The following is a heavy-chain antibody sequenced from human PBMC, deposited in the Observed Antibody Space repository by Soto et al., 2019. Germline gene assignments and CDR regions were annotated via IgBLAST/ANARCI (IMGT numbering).Heavy chain of an antibody. Sequence: QVQLVQSGAEVKKPRASVKVSCKASGYTFTSYGISWVRQAPGQGIEWMGWISAYNGNTNYAQKLQGRVTMTTDTSTSTAYMELRSMRSDDTAVYYCARNGWVTTNDDAFDIWGQGTMVTVSS. CDR1: GYTFTSYG. J-gene: IGHJ3*02. CDR2: ISAYNGNT. CDR3: ARNGWVTTNDDAFDI. V-gene: IGHV1-18*01. D-gene: IGHD4-17*01.